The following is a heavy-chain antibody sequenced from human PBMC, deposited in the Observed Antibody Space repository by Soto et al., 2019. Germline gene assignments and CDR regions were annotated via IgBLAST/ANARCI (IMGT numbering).Heavy chain of an antibody. CDR2: IWYDGSNK. CDR1: GFTFSSYG. CDR3: ARVLGSSGWPTNDAFDI. J-gene: IGHJ3*02. D-gene: IGHD6-19*01. Sequence: GGSLRLSCAASGFTFSSYGMHWVRQAPGKGLEWVAVIWYDGSNKYYADSVKGRFTISRDNSKNTLYLQMNSLRAEDTAVYYYARVLGSSGWPTNDAFDIWGQGTXVTVSS. V-gene: IGHV3-33*01.